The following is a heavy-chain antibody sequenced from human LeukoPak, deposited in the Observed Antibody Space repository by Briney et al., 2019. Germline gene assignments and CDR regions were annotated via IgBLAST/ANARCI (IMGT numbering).Heavy chain of an antibody. D-gene: IGHD3-10*01. J-gene: IGHJ4*02. Sequence: GGSLRLSCAASGFTFSSYAMSWVRQAPGKGLECISGFSGSGGSTYYADSVKGRSTISRDNSKNTLYLQMNSLRAEDTAVYYCAKGHYYGSGSYWVWGQGTLVTVSS. CDR1: GFTFSSYA. CDR2: FSGSGGST. V-gene: IGHV3-23*01. CDR3: AKGHYYGSGSYWV.